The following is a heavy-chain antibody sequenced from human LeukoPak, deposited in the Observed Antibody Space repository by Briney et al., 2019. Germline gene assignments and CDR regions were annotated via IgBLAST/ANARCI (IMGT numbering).Heavy chain of an antibody. Sequence: GGSLRLPCAASGFTFSSSTMNWVRQAPGKGLEWVSSISSGSNYIYYADSVKGRFTISRDNAKNSLYLQMNSLRADDTAVYYCVRIPNSADFPNWFDPWGQGTLVTVSS. J-gene: IGHJ5*02. V-gene: IGHV3-21*01. CDR1: GFTFSSST. CDR2: ISSGSNYI. CDR3: VRIPNSADFPNWFDP. D-gene: IGHD2/OR15-2a*01.